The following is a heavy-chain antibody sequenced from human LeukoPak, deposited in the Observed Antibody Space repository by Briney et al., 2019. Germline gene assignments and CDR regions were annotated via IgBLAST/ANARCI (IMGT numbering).Heavy chain of an antibody. Sequence: QPGGSLRLSCAASGFTVSTNYMSWVRQAPGKGLEWVSVIYSDGRTYYADSVKGRFTISRDNSKNTLYLQMNSLRAEDTAVYYCARDSGRFDVFDIWGQGTMVTVSS. CDR1: GFTVSTNY. V-gene: IGHV3-53*01. D-gene: IGHD3-10*01. CDR2: IYSDGRT. J-gene: IGHJ3*02. CDR3: ARDSGRFDVFDI.